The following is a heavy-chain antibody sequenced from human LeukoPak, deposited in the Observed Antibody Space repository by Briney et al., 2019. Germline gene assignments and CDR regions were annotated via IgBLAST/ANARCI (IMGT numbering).Heavy chain of an antibody. CDR2: INPNSGGT. V-gene: IGHV1-2*06. CDR1: GYTFTVYY. D-gene: IGHD5-24*01. CDR3: AREPTSRDGYNFSFDY. Sequence: AAVKVSCKASGYTFTVYYMHWVRQAPGQGLEWMGLINPNSGGTNYAQKFQGRVPMTRDTSISTAYMELSRLRSDDTAVYYCAREPTSRDGYNFSFDYWGQGTLVTVSS. J-gene: IGHJ4*02.